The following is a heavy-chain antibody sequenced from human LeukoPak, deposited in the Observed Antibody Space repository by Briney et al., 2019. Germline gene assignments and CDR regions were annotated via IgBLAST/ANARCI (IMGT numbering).Heavy chain of an antibody. CDR1: GYTLSNNG. J-gene: IGHJ4*02. CDR3: ARVYWNGGRAFDY. V-gene: IGHV1-18*01. D-gene: IGHD1-1*01. Sequence: ASVKVSCKASGYTLSNNGITWVRQAPGQGLEWMGWIAADNRKTYYAQNLQDRVTMTTDSSTNTAYMDLRSLSSDDTAVYYCARVYWNGGRAFDYWGQGTLVTVSS. CDR2: IAADNRKT.